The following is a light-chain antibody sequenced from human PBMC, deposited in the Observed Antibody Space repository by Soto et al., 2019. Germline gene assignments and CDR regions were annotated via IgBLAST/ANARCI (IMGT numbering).Light chain of an antibody. CDR2: DAS. Sequence: DIQMTQSPSTLSASVGDRFTIACRASQSISSWLAWYQQKPGKAPKLLIYDASSLESGVPSRFSGSGSGTEFTLTISSLQPDDFATYYCQQYNSYSWPFGQGTKVDIK. V-gene: IGKV1-5*01. CDR1: QSISSW. CDR3: QQYNSYSWP. J-gene: IGKJ1*01.